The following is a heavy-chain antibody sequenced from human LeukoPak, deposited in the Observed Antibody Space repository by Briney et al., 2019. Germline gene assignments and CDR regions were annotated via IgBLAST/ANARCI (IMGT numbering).Heavy chain of an antibody. J-gene: IGHJ5*02. CDR3: ARDRIPTTIEGWLDP. CDR1: EFTFSNYW. Sequence: GGSLRLSCADSEFTFSNYWMTWIRQAPGQGLEWVSSIDITSNYKYYADSVKGRFTISRDDAKNSLYLQMNSLRAEDTAVYYCARDRIPTTIEGWLDPWGQGALVTVSS. V-gene: IGHV3-21*01. CDR2: IDITSNYK. D-gene: IGHD2-2*01.